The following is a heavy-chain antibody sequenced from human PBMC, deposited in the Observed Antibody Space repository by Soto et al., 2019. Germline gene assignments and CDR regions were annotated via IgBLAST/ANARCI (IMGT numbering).Heavy chain of an antibody. CDR1: GYTFTSSG. Sequence: ASVKVSCKASGYTFTSSGISWVRQAPGQGLEWMGWISAYNGNTNYAQKLQGRVTMTTDTSTSTAYMELRSLRSDDTAVYYCARDDTDCSGGSCYSHYYYYMDVWGKGTTVTVSS. CDR3: ARDDTDCSGGSCYSHYYYYMDV. CDR2: ISAYNGNT. V-gene: IGHV1-18*01. D-gene: IGHD2-15*01. J-gene: IGHJ6*03.